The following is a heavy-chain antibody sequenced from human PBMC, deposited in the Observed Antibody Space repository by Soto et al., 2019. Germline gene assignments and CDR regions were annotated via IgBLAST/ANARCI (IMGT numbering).Heavy chain of an antibody. J-gene: IGHJ4*02. Sequence: SETLSLTCAVYGGSFSGYYWSWIRQPPGKGLEWIGEINHSGSTNYNPSLKSRVTISVDTSKNQFSLKLSSVTAADTAVYYCETEGRWLQPIDYWGQGTLVTVSS. CDR1: GGSFSGYY. D-gene: IGHD5-12*01. V-gene: IGHV4-34*01. CDR3: ETEGRWLQPIDY. CDR2: INHSGST.